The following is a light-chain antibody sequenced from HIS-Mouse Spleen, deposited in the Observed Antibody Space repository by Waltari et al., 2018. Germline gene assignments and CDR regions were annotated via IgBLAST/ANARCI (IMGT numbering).Light chain of an antibody. J-gene: IGKJ2*01. Sequence: DIQMSQRPSAMSGSGGDRVTITSPASQGISIYFAWFQQKPGKVAKRLIYAASSLQSGVPSRFSGTGSGTEFTLTISSLQPEDFATYYCLQHNSYSYTFGQGTKLEIK. CDR1: QGISIY. V-gene: IGKV1-17*03. CDR2: AAS. CDR3: LQHNSYSYT.